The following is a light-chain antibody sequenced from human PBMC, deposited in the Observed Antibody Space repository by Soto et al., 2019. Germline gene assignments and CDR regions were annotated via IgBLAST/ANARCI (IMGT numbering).Light chain of an antibody. CDR2: DAS. J-gene: IGKJ4*01. Sequence: EIVLTQSPATLSLSPGERATLSCRASQSVSSYLAWYQQKPGQAPRLLIYDASNRATGIPARFSGSGSGTDCTLTISSREPEDFAVYYCQQRSNWLLTFGGGTKVEIK. CDR3: QQRSNWLLT. CDR1: QSVSSY. V-gene: IGKV3-11*01.